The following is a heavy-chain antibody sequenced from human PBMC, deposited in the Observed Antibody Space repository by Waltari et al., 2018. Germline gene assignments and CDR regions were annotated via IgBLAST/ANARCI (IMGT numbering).Heavy chain of an antibody. CDR2: ISSSSSTI. Sequence: LSCAASGFTFSSYSMNWVRQAPGKGLEWVSYISSSSSTIYYADSVKGRFTISRDNAKNSLYLQMNSLRAEDTAVYYCASPGPTYYYGMDVWGQGTTVTISS. J-gene: IGHJ6*02. CDR1: GFTFSSYS. V-gene: IGHV3-48*01. CDR3: ASPGPTYYYGMDV.